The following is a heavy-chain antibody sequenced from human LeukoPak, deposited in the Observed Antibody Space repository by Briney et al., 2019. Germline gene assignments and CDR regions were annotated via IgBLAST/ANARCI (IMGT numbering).Heavy chain of an antibody. CDR1: GGSISSGSYY. J-gene: IGHJ6*03. Sequence: PSETLSLTCTVSGGSISSGSYYWSWIRQPAGKGLEWIGRIYTSGSTNYNPSLKSRVTISVDTSKNQSSLKLSSVTAADTAVYYCARVGYSSSYSAYMDVWGKGTTVTISS. CDR2: IYTSGST. CDR3: ARVGYSSSYSAYMDV. V-gene: IGHV4-61*02. D-gene: IGHD6-13*01.